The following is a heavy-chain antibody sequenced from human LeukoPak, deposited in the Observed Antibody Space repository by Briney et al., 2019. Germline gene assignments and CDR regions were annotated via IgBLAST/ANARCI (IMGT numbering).Heavy chain of an antibody. CDR1: SGSISSHH. D-gene: IGHD6-6*01. Sequence: SETLSLTCTVSSGSISSHHWTWIRQPPGKGLEYIGYVFYDGSTNYNPSLKSRVTISVDTSKNQFSLKLSSVTPADTAVYYCASGIAAQAGSFFYYYFIDVWAKGTTVTVSS. CDR2: VFYDGST. J-gene: IGHJ6*04. V-gene: IGHV4-59*11. CDR3: ASGIAAQAGSFFYYYFIDV.